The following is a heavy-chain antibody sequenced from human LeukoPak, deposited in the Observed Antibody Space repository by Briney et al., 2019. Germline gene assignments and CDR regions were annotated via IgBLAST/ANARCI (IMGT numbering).Heavy chain of an antibody. J-gene: IGHJ5*02. V-gene: IGHV3-23*01. Sequence: GGSLRLSCAASGFTFSSYGMTWVRQAPGKGLEWVSGISGSGGSTDYADPVKGRFTISRDNSNNTLYLQMNSLRAEDTAVYYCAKRGYSGSYNWFDTWGQGTLVTVSS. CDR3: AKRGYSGSYNWFDT. D-gene: IGHD1-26*01. CDR2: ISGSGGST. CDR1: GFTFSSYG.